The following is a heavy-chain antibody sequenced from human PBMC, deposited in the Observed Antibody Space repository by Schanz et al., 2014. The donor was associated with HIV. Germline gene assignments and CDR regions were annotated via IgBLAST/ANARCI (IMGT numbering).Heavy chain of an antibody. CDR3: ARDPDPYRFSSSWPH. Sequence: EVQLVESGGGLVQPGRSLRLSCAASGFTFDENPMHWVRQAPGKGLEWVSGISWNNLNLAYADSVKGRFTISRDNAKNSLYLQMKSLRAEDTALYYCARDPDPYRFSSSWPHWGQGTLVTVSS. D-gene: IGHD6-13*01. CDR2: ISWNNLNL. J-gene: IGHJ4*02. V-gene: IGHV3-9*01. CDR1: GFTFDENP.